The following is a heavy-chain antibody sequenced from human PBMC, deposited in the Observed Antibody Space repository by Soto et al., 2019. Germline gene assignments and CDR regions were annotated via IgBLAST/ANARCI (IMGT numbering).Heavy chain of an antibody. J-gene: IGHJ4*02. CDR1: GFTFSSYA. D-gene: IGHD6-13*01. Sequence: PGGSLRLSCAASGFTFSSYAMSWVRQAPGKGLEWVSAISGSGGSTYYADSVKGRFTISRDNSKNTLYLQMNSLRAEDTAVYYCAKDRGSQQLVRTIRKFDEWGQGTLVTVSS. V-gene: IGHV3-23*01. CDR3: AKDRGSQQLVRTIRKFDE. CDR2: ISGSGGST.